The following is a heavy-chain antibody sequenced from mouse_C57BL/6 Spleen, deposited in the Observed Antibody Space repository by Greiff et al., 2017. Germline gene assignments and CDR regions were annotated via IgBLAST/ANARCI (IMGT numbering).Heavy chain of an antibody. CDR2: ISSGSSTI. CDR1: GFTFSDYG. J-gene: IGHJ4*01. CDR3: ARRTTGKVYYYAMDY. V-gene: IGHV5-17*01. Sequence: EVMLVESGGGLVKPGGSLKLSCAASGFTFSDYGMHWVRQAPEKGLEWVAYISSGSSTIYYADTVKGRFTISRDNAKNTLFLQMTSLRSEDTAMYYCARRTTGKVYYYAMDYWGKGTSVTVSS. D-gene: IGHD1-1*01.